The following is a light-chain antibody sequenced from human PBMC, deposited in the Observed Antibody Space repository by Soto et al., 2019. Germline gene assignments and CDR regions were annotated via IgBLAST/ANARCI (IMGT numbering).Light chain of an antibody. J-gene: IGLJ2*01. CDR2: DVS. V-gene: IGLV2-14*01. CDR1: SSDVGGYNY. Sequence: QSALTQPASVSGSPGQSITISCTGTSSDVGGYNYVSWYQQHPGKAPKLMIYDVSNRPSGVSNRFSGSKSGNTASLTISGLQAEDEADYYCSSYTSSVWVFGGGTKLTVL. CDR3: SSYTSSVWV.